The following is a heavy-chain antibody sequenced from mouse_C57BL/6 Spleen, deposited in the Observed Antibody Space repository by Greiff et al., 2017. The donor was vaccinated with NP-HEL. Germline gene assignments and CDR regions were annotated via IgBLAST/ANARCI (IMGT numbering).Heavy chain of an antibody. CDR1: GYTFTSYW. D-gene: IGHD3-2*02. Sequence: QVQLQQSGAELVKPGASVKLSCKASGYTFTSYWMHWVKQRPGQGLEWIGMIHPNSGSTNYNEKFKSKATLTVDKSSSTAYMQLSSLTSEDSAVYYCARSEGDSSGYYAMDYWGQGTSVTVSS. CDR2: IHPNSGST. CDR3: ARSEGDSSGYYAMDY. J-gene: IGHJ4*01. V-gene: IGHV1-64*01.